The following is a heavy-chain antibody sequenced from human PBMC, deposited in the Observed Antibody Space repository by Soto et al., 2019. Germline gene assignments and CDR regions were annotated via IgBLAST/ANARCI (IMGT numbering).Heavy chain of an antibody. Sequence: SETLALTCAVYGGCFSGYYWSWIRQPPGKGLEWIGEINHSGSTNYNPSLKSRVTISVDTSKNQFSLKLSSVTAADTAVYYCARGSLSSSWDYDYWGQGTLVTVSS. V-gene: IGHV4-34*01. D-gene: IGHD6-13*01. CDR3: ARGSLSSSWDYDY. CDR2: INHSGST. CDR1: GGCFSGYY. J-gene: IGHJ4*02.